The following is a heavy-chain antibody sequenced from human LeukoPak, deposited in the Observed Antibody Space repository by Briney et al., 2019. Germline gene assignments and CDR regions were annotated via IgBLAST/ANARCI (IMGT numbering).Heavy chain of an antibody. CDR2: INEDGTIQ. V-gene: IGHV3-7*01. D-gene: IGHD3-10*01. CDR1: GFSISGYW. CDR3: ASRESSMARSH. J-gene: IGHJ4*01. Sequence: PGGTLRLSCAASGFSISGYWMNWVRLVPGKGLEWVANINEDGTIQDYVASVRGRFTISRNNAKNSLYLQMNSLGAEDTAVYYCASRESSMARSHWGHGTLVTVSS.